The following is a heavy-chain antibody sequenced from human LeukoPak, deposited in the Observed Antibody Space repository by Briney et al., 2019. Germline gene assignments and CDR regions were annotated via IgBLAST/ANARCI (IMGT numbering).Heavy chain of an antibody. J-gene: IGHJ3*02. CDR1: EFIVSSKY. Sequence: PGGSLRLSCAASEFIVSSKYMSWVRQAPGKGLEWVSVIYSGGTTYYADSVKGRFTISRDNSKNTVYLQMNSLRAEDTAVYYCARAIPAYYYDSSGYLTDAFDIWGQGTMVTVSS. CDR2: IYSGGTT. V-gene: IGHV3-53*01. CDR3: ARAIPAYYYDSSGYLTDAFDI. D-gene: IGHD3-22*01.